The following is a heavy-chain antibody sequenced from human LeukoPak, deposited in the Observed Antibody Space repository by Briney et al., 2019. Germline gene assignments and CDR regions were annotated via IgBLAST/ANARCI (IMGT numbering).Heavy chain of an antibody. D-gene: IGHD3-22*01. CDR3: ARVDDSSGYYWFDY. V-gene: IGHV1-69*06. CDR1: GGTFSSYA. Sequence: ASVKVSCKASGGTFSSYAISWVRQAPGQGLEWMGGIIPIFGTANYAQKFQGRVTITADKSTSTAYMELSSLRSEDTAVYYCARVDDSSGYYWFDYWGQGTLVTVSS. J-gene: IGHJ4*02. CDR2: IIPIFGTA.